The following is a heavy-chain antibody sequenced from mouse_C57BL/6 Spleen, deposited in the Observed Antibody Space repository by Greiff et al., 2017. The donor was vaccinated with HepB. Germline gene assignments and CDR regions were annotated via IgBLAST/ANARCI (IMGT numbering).Heavy chain of an antibody. J-gene: IGHJ2*01. CDR3: ARGNSNWDYFDY. CDR1: GYTFTSYW. V-gene: IGHV1-61*01. CDR2: IYPSDSET. Sequence: QVQLQQPGAELVRPGSSVKLSCKASGYTFTSYWMDWVKQRPGQGLEWIGNIYPSDSETHYNQKFKDKATLTVDKSSSTAYMQRSSLTSEDSAVYYCARGNSNWDYFDYWGQGTTLTVSS. D-gene: IGHD4-1*01.